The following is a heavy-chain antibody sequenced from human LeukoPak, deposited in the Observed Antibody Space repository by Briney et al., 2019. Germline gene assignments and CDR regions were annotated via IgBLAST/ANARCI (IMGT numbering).Heavy chain of an antibody. CDR1: GGSISSSSYY. V-gene: IGHV4-39*07. CDR3: ARGGFYYYGSGSSDFDY. J-gene: IGHJ4*02. CDR2: IYYSGYT. Sequence: SETLSLTCTVSGGSISSSSYYWGWIRQPPGKGLEWIGSIYYSGYTYYNPSLKSRVTISVDTSKNQFSLKLSSVTAADTAVYYCARGGFYYYGSGSSDFDYWGQGTLVTVSS. D-gene: IGHD3-10*01.